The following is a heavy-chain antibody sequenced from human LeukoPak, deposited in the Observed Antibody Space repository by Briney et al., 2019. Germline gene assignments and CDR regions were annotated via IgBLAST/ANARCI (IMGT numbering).Heavy chain of an antibody. D-gene: IGHD6-25*01. CDR2: ISSSSTYI. J-gene: IGHJ4*02. V-gene: IGHV3-21*01. CDR1: GFTFSSFA. CDR3: ARELGAAACY. Sequence: PGGSLRLSCAASGFTFSSFAMTWVRQAPGKGLEWVSSISSSSTYIYYADSVKGRFTISRDNAKNSLYLQMNNLRAEDTAVYYCARELGAAACYWGQGTLVTVSS.